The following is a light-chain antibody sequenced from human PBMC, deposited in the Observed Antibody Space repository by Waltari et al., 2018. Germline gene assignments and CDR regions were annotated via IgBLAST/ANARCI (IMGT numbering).Light chain of an antibody. CDR1: ILRPFY. J-gene: IGLJ2*01. CDR2: GKN. V-gene: IGLV3-19*01. CDR3: SSRDISGDVV. Sequence: SSELPQDPAVSVALGQTVRITCHGDILRPFYANWCRHKPGQAPELVNCGKNNRPSGIPDRFSASSSGTTTSLTITGAQAEDEADYYCSSRDISGDVVFGGGTELTVL.